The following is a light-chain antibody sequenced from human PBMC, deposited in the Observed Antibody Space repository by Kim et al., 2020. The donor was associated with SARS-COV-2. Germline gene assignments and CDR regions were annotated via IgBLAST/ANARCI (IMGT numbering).Light chain of an antibody. Sequence: QSALTQPASVSGSPGQSITISCTGSSRDVGGYNYVSWYQQHPGNAPKVMIYDVRNRPSGVSDRFSGSKSGNTDCLTISGLQAEDEADYYCSSYTSSSTNYVFGTGTKVTVL. CDR1: SRDVGGYNY. V-gene: IGLV2-14*01. CDR2: DVR. J-gene: IGLJ1*01. CDR3: SSYTSSSTNYV.